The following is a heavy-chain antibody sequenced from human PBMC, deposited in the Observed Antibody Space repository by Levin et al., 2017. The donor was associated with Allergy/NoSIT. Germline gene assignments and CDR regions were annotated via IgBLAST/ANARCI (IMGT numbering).Heavy chain of an antibody. J-gene: IGHJ5*02. CDR3: ASDPSSTSLNWFDP. V-gene: IGHV1-2*02. Sequence: ASVKVSCKASEDTFTGYYMHWVRQAPGQGLEWMGWINPNSGGTNYAQKFQGRVTMTRDTSISTAYMELSRLRSDDTAVYYCASDPSSTSLNWFDPWGPGTLVTVSS. D-gene: IGHD2-2*01. CDR1: EDTFTGYY. CDR2: INPNSGGT.